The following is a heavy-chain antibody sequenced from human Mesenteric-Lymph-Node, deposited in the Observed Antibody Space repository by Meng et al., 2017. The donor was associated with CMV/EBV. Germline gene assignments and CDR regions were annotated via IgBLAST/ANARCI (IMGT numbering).Heavy chain of an antibody. CDR1: GFTFSSYA. D-gene: IGHD6-19*01. V-gene: IGHV3-23*01. CDR2: ISGSGGST. Sequence: ACAASGFTFSSYAMTWVRQAPGKGLEWVSAISGSGGSTYYADSVKGRFTISRDNSKNTLYLQINSLRVEDTAVYYCAKSGGSSGYVYWGQGILVTVSS. J-gene: IGHJ4*02. CDR3: AKSGGSSGYVY.